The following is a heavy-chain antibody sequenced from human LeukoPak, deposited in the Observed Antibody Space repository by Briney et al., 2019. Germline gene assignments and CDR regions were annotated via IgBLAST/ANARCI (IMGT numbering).Heavy chain of an antibody. D-gene: IGHD5-18*01. CDR2: IRSNAYRGTT. J-gene: IGHJ6*02. Sequence: GGSLRLSCTTSGFTVGDHAMSWVRQAPGKGLEWVGFIRSNAYRGTTEYAASVKGRFTISRDDSKGVVYLQMNSLKSEDTAVYYCSRGPIQLWVRNGMDVWGQGTTVTVSS. CDR3: SRGPIQLWVRNGMDV. CDR1: GFTVGDHA. V-gene: IGHV3-49*04.